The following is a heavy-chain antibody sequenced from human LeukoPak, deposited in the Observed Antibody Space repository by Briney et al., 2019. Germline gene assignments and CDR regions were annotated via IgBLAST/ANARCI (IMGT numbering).Heavy chain of an antibody. V-gene: IGHV3-21*01. CDR1: GFTFSSYS. J-gene: IGHJ4*02. CDR2: ISSSSSYI. D-gene: IGHD2-15*01. CDR3: ARLSDIELSLFDY. Sequence: GGSLRLSCAASGFTFSSYSMNWVRQAPGKGLEWVSSISSSSSYIYYADSVKGRFTISRDNAKNSLYLQMNSLRAEDTAVYYCARLSDIELSLFDYWGQGTLVTVSS.